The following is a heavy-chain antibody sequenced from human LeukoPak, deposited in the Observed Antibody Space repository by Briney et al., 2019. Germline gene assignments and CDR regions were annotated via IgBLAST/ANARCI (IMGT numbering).Heavy chain of an antibody. CDR1: GGSISSYY. D-gene: IGHD4/OR15-4a*01. CDR3: ARQPEAKDAFDI. V-gene: IGHV4-59*08. J-gene: IGHJ3*02. Sequence: ASETLSLTCSVSGGSISSYYWSWIRQPPGRGLEWIGYIYYSGRTSYNPSLKSRVTISVDTSKNQFSLKLSSVTAADTAVYYCARQPEAKDAFDIWGQGTMVTVSS. CDR2: IYYSGRT.